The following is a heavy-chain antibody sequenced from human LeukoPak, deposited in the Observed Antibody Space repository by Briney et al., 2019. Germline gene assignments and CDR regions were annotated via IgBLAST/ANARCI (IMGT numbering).Heavy chain of an antibody. Sequence: PGGSLRLSCAASGFTFSSYGMHWVRQAPGKGLEWVAFIRYDGSNKYYADSVKGRFTISRDNSKNTLYLQMNSLRAEDTAVYYCAKTVLGQWLPYFDYWGQGTLVTVSS. CDR3: AKTVLGQWLPYFDY. D-gene: IGHD6-19*01. CDR2: IRYDGSNK. J-gene: IGHJ4*02. CDR1: GFTFSSYG. V-gene: IGHV3-30*02.